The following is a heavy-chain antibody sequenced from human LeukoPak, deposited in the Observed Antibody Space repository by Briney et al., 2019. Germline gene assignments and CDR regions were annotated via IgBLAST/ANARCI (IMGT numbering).Heavy chain of an antibody. Sequence: PGGSLRLSCAASGFTCSNYAMSWVRQAPGKGLEWVSSISGSGGSTYYADSVKGRFTPSRDNSKNTLSLQVNSLRAEDTAVYYCTNGWGNRYFDCWGEASLVTV. J-gene: IGHJ4*02. V-gene: IGHV3-23*01. CDR1: GFTCSNYA. CDR2: ISGSGGST. CDR3: TNGWGNRYFDC. D-gene: IGHD7-27*01.